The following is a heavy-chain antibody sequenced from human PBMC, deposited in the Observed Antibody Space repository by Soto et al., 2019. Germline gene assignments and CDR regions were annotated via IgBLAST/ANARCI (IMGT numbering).Heavy chain of an antibody. CDR2: ISGSGGST. J-gene: IGHJ6*02. CDR1: GFTFSSSA. Sequence: GGSLRLSCAASGFTFSSSAMISVRQAPGKGLEWVSAISGSGGSTYYADSVKGRFTISRDNSKNTLYLQMNSLRAEDTAVYYCAKDQIAAAGTSYYYGMDVWGQGTTVTVSS. CDR3: AKDQIAAAGTSYYYGMDV. D-gene: IGHD6-13*01. V-gene: IGHV3-23*01.